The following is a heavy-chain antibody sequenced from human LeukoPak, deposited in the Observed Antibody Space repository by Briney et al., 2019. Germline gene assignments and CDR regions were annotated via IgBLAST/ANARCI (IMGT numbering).Heavy chain of an antibody. D-gene: IGHD4-23*01. CDR2: IYYSGST. J-gene: IGHJ4*02. V-gene: IGHV4-59*01. CDR3: ATSGYGGNSQIDY. Sequence: PETLSLTCTVSGGSISSYYWSWIRQPPGKGLEWIGYIYYSGSTNYNPSLKSRVTISVDTSKNQFSLKLSSVTAADTAVYYCATSGYGGNSQIDYWGQGTLVTVSS. CDR1: GGSISSYY.